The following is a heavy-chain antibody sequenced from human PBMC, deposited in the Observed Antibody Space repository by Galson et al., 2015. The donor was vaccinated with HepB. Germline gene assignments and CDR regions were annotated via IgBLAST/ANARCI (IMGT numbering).Heavy chain of an antibody. V-gene: IGHV3-64D*09. Sequence: SLRLSCAASGFTFSSYAIYWVRQAPGKGLEYVSAISSNGGGTYYADSVKGRFTISRDNSKNTLYLQMSSLRTEDTAVYYCVKGPYSSGWYTNFDYWGQGTLVTVSS. CDR2: ISSNGGGT. CDR3: VKGPYSSGWYTNFDY. CDR1: GFTFSSYA. D-gene: IGHD6-19*01. J-gene: IGHJ4*02.